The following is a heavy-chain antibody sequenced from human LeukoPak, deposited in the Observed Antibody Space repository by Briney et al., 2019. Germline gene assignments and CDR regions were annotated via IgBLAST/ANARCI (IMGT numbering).Heavy chain of an antibody. Sequence: SETLSLTCTVSGDSISSSSYFWGWIRQSPGKGLEWLASIYYTGNTYYNPSLKSRVTISEDTSKNQFSLKLSSVTAADTAVYYCARQGDGYCTSSNCLFSFDYWGQGTLVTVSS. CDR3: ARQGDGYCTSSNCLFSFDY. V-gene: IGHV4-39*01. D-gene: IGHD2-2*03. J-gene: IGHJ4*02. CDR2: IYYTGNT. CDR1: GDSISSSSYF.